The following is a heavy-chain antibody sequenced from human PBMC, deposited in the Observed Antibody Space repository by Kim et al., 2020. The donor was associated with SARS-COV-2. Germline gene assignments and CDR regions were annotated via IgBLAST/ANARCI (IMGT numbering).Heavy chain of an antibody. CDR2: ISGSGGST. V-gene: IGHV3-23*01. D-gene: IGHD3-9*01. Sequence: GGSLRLSCAASGFTFSSYAMSWVRQAPGKGLEWVSAISGSGGSTYYADSVKGRFTISRDNSKNTLYLQMNSLRAEDTAVYCCAKVLRYFDWLLYHFGLDYWGQGTLVTVSS. CDR3: AKVLRYFDWLLYHFGLDY. J-gene: IGHJ4*02. CDR1: GFTFSSYA.